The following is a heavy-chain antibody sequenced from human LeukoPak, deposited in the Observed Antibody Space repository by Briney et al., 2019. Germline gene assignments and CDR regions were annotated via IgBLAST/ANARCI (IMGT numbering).Heavy chain of an antibody. D-gene: IGHD6-19*01. Sequence: GGSLRLSCAASGFTFSSYAMYWVRQAPGKGLEWVSGISGSGGSTYYADSVKGRFTISRGNSKNTVYLQMNSLRAEDTAVYYCAKTTAGYSSGRYPGWPVDYWGQGTLVTVSS. V-gene: IGHV3-23*01. CDR1: GFTFSSYA. CDR3: AKTTAGYSSGRYPGWPVDY. CDR2: ISGSGGST. J-gene: IGHJ4*02.